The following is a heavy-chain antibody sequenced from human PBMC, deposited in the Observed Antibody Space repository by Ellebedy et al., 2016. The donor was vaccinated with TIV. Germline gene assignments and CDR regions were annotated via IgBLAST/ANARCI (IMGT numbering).Heavy chain of an antibody. CDR2: IYYSGST. Sequence: MPSETLSLTCSVSGGSISSYYWSWIRQPPGKGLEWIGNIYYSGSTNYNPSLKSRVTISVDTSKNQFSLKLSSVPAADTAVFYCASGFSYGLLDYWGQGTLVAVSS. CDR3: ASGFSYGLLDY. CDR1: GGSISSYY. D-gene: IGHD5-18*01. J-gene: IGHJ4*02. V-gene: IGHV4-59*01.